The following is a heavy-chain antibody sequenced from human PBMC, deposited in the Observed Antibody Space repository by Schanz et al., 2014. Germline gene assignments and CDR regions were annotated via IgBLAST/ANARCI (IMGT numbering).Heavy chain of an antibody. J-gene: IGHJ6*02. CDR1: GFTVSSYW. V-gene: IGHV3-74*02. CDR3: ARPLGPNYYYYGLDV. CDR2: INSDGSTT. Sequence: VQLVESGGGLVQPGGSLRLSCAASGFTVSSYWMHWVRQAPGKGLVWVSRINSDGSTTIYADSVKGRFTISRDNAKNTLYLQMNSLRAEDTAVYYCARPLGPNYYYYGLDVWGQGTTVTVSS.